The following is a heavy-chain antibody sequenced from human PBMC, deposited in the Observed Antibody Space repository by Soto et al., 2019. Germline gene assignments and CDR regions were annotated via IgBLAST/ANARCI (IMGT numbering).Heavy chain of an antibody. V-gene: IGHV1-18*01. CDR2: ISTYNGNT. J-gene: IGHJ6*02. CDR1: GYTFTSYG. Sequence: ASVKVSCKTSGYTFTSYGLSWVRQAPGQGPEWMGWISTYNGNTDYAQILQGRVTMTTDTSTSTAYMELRSLRSDDPAVYYCAREPHPTPPHRVDVWGQGTTVTVSS. CDR3: AREPHPTPPHRVDV.